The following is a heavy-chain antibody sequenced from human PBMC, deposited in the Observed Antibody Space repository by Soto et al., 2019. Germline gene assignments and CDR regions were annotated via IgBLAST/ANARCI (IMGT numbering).Heavy chain of an antibody. CDR2: VYYSGNT. J-gene: IGHJ6*03. CDR3: ARKRAAASYAHYYMDV. Sequence: QVQLQESGPGLVKTSETLSLTCTVSGGSISPYYWSWIRQPPGKGLEWIGYVYYSGNTNYNPSLESRVSISVETSRNLFSLKLTCPTAADTAVYYCARKRAAASYAHYYMDVWGRGTAVTVSS. D-gene: IGHD6-13*01. CDR1: GGSISPYY. V-gene: IGHV4-59*01.